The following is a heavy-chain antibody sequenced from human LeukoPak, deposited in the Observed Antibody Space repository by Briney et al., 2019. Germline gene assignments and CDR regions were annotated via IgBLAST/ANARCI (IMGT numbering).Heavy chain of an antibody. CDR3: ASSSAAGTVFRGWFDP. V-gene: IGHV4-61*05. D-gene: IGHD6-13*01. Sequence: SETLSLTCTVSGGSISSSSYYWSWIRQPPGKGLEWIGYIYYSGSTNYNPSLKSRVTISVDTSKNQFSLKLSSVTAADTAVYYCASSSAAGTVFRGWFDPWGQGTLVTDSS. J-gene: IGHJ5*02. CDR1: GGSISSSSYY. CDR2: IYYSGST.